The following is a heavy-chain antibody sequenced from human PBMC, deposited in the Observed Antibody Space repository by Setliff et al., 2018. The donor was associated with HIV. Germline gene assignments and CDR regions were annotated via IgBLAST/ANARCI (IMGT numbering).Heavy chain of an antibody. J-gene: IGHJ4*02. CDR3: ARVRPAPGAALDY. CDR1: GYNFSPYR. D-gene: IGHD6-13*01. CDR2: IDPGSGAA. Sequence: ASVKVSCKTSGYNFSPYRIHWVRQAPGQGLEWIGIIDPGSGAATYAQKLQGRITMTRDTSTTTVYMHLNSLTSDDSAVYFCARVRPAPGAALDYWGQGTLVTISS. V-gene: IGHV1-46*04.